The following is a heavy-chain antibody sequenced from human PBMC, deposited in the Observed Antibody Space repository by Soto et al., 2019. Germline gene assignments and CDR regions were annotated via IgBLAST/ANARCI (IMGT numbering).Heavy chain of an antibody. D-gene: IGHD2-8*01. V-gene: IGHV3-30*03. CDR2: ISYDGSNK. CDR1: GFTFSSYG. J-gene: IGHJ4*02. Sequence: GGSLRLSCVASGFTFSSYGIHWVRQAPGKGQEWVSVISYDGSNKLYADSVKGRFTISRDNSKNTLYLQMNSLRAVDSAVFYCASSRTKCNPNFDYWGQGTLVTVSS. CDR3: ASSRTKCNPNFDY.